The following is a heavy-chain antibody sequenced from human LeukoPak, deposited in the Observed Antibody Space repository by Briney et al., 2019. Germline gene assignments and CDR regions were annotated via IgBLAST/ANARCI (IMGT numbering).Heavy chain of an antibody. Sequence: GGSLRLSCAASGFTFSTYEMSWARQAPGKGPEWVPSISESGGRTYYADSVTGRFTISRDNSRSTLYLQMNSLRAEDTAVYYCTKGSHLDVWGQGTMVTVSS. CDR1: GFTFSTYE. V-gene: IGHV3-23*01. J-gene: IGHJ6*02. CDR3: TKGSHLDV. CDR2: ISESGGRT. D-gene: IGHD3-3*02.